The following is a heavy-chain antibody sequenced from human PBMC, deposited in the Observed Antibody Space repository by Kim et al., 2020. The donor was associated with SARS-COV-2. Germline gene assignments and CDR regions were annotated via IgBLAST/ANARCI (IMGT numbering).Heavy chain of an antibody. J-gene: IGHJ4*02. Sequence: ADSVKGRFTISRDNSKNTLYLQMNSLRAEDTAVYYCARAETGGYRHNFDYWGQGTLVTVSS. CDR3: ARAETGGYRHNFDY. D-gene: IGHD3-22*01. V-gene: IGHV3-30*01.